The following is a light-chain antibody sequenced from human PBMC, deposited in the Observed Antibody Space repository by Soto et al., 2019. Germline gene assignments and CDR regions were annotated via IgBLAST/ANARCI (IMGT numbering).Light chain of an antibody. CDR3: QQYGTSPAYI. Sequence: IILTQSPGTLSLSPGERATLSCRASQSVSKRFLAWYQQKPGQAPRLLIYGASSSASGIPDRISGSGSGTDFTLTISGLEPVDSAVYYCQQYGTSPAYIWGQGTKLEIK. J-gene: IGKJ2*01. V-gene: IGKV3-20*01. CDR2: GAS. CDR1: QSVSKRF.